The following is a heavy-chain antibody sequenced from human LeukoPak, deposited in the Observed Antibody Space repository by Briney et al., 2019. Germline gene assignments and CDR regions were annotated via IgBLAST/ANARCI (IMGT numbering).Heavy chain of an antibody. CDR2: ISGSGVST. V-gene: IGHV3-23*01. D-gene: IGHD2-2*01. CDR3: ARGSPVPATAGGGFDY. CDR1: GFRFSSYA. J-gene: IGHJ4*02. Sequence: PGGSLRLSCAASGFRFSSYAMSWVRQAPGKGLEWVSAISGSGVSTYYADSVKGRFTISRDNSKNTLYLQMNSLRAEDTAVYYCARGSPVPATAGGGFDYWGQGTLVTVSS.